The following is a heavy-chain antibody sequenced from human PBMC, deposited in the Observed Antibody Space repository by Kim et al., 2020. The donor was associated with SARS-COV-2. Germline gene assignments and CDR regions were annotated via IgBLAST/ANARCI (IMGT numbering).Heavy chain of an antibody. CDR2: INHSGST. V-gene: IGHV4-34*01. CDR3: ARGGYRGPNGY. Sequence: SETLSLTCAVYGGSFSGYYWSWIRQPPGKGLEWIGEINHSGSTNYNPSLKSRVTISVDTSKNQFSLKLSSVTAADTAVYYCARGGYRGPNGYWGQGTLVTVSS. CDR1: GGSFSGYY. D-gene: IGHD3-10*01. J-gene: IGHJ4*02.